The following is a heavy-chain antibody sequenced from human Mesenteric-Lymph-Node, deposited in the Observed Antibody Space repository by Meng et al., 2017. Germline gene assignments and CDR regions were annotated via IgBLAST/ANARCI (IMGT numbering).Heavy chain of an antibody. V-gene: IGHV4-39*01. CDR1: GGSLSPSSYS. D-gene: IGHD6-19*01. Sequence: QPLTREVGPRLVKPSGALSLVMRVSGGSLSPSSYSRGCIRPPPGKGLECIGGIGHRGFTYSTPSLKSRVTVSIDTSRNQFSLWLTSVTAADPAVYYCVRSSCWVKTGFDPWGQGTLVTVSS. CDR3: VRSSCWVKTGFDP. CDR2: IGHRGFT. J-gene: IGHJ5*02.